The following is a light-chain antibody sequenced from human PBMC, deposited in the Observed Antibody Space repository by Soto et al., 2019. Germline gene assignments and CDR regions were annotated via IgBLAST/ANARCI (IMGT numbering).Light chain of an antibody. Sequence: ENVLTQSPGTLSLSPGERATLSCRASQTVSSYLTWYQQRPGQAPRLLIYGASKRATGIPDRFSGSGSGTEFTLTISRLEPDDFAVYYCQQYGTSPITFGLGTRLEIK. V-gene: IGKV3-20*01. CDR1: QTVSSY. J-gene: IGKJ5*01. CDR3: QQYGTSPIT. CDR2: GAS.